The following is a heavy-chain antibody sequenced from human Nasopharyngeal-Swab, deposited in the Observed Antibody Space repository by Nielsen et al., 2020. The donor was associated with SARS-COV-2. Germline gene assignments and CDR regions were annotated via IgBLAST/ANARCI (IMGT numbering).Heavy chain of an antibody. CDR2: ISSSGSTI. V-gene: IGHV3-11*04. CDR3: ARGEYSSSSGAFDI. Sequence: GESLKISCAASGFTFSDYYMSWIRQAPGKGLEWVSYISSSGSTIYYADSVKGRFTISRDNAKNSLFLQMNSLSAEDTAVYYCARGEYSSSSGAFDIWGQGTMVTVSS. CDR1: GFTFSDYY. D-gene: IGHD6-6*01. J-gene: IGHJ3*02.